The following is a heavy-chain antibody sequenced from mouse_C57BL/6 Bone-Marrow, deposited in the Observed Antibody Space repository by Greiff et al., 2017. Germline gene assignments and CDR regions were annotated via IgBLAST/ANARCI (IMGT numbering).Heavy chain of an antibody. V-gene: IGHV3-6*01. D-gene: IGHD1-1*01. J-gene: IGHJ4*01. Sequence: DVKLQESGPGLVKPSQSLSLTCSVTGYSITSGYYWNWIRQFPGNKLEWMGYISYDGSNNYNPSLKNRISITRDTSKNQFFLKLNSVTTEDTATYYCAIITTVVARAMDYWGQGTSVTVSS. CDR2: ISYDGSN. CDR1: GYSITSGYY. CDR3: AIITTVVARAMDY.